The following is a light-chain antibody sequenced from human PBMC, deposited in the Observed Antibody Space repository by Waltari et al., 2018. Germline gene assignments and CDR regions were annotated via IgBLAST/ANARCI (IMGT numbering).Light chain of an antibody. V-gene: IGLV1-40*01. CDR3: QSYDNRLYGTRV. J-gene: IGLJ3*02. CDR1: SSNIGPGSD. CDR2: NSF. Sequence: QSVLTPPPSVSGAPAHRVTISSTGSSSNIGPGSDVHWYHRLPRAAPKLLIYNSFNRPSGVPDRFSGSKSGMSASLAITGLQAEDEADYYCQSYDNRLYGTRVFGGGTKLTVL.